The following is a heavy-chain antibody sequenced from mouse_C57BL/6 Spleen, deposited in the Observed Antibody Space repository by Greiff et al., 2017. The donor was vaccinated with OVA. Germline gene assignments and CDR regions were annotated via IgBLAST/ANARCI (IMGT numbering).Heavy chain of an antibody. J-gene: IGHJ4*01. CDR2: IHPNSGST. D-gene: IGHD2-12*01. V-gene: IGHV1-64*01. CDR3: ARSPDDGSQAMDY. Sequence: QVQLQQPGAELVKPGASVKLSCKASGYTFTSYWMHWVKQRPGQGLEWIGMIHPNSGSTNYNEKIKSKATMTVDRSSSTEYMQLSSVTSEESAVYYCARSPDDGSQAMDYWGQGTSVTVSS. CDR1: GYTFTSYW.